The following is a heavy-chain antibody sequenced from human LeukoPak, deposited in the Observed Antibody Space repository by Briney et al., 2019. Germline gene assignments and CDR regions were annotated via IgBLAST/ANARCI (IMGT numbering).Heavy chain of an antibody. J-gene: IGHJ6*02. CDR1: GASISSSSYY. V-gene: IGHV4-39*07. D-gene: IGHD2/OR15-2a*01. CDR2: IYYSGST. Sequence: SETLSLTCTVSGASISSSSYYWGWIRQPPGKGLEWIGSIYYSGSTYYNPSLKSRVTISVDTSKNQFSLKLSSVTAADTAVYYCARAHSIASYYYGVDVWGQGTTVTVSS. CDR3: ARAHSIASYYYGVDV.